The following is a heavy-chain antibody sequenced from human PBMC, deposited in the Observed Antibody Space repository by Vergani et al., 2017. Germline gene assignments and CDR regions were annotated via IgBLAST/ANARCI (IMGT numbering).Heavy chain of an antibody. V-gene: IGHV4-34*01. CDR3: ARVNTETNGHLYYYYDMDV. D-gene: IGHD4-11*01. CDR2: IDHTGRP. CDR1: GGSFTSYH. J-gene: IGHJ6*02. Sequence: QVQLQQWGGGLLKPSETLSLTCVVNGGSFTSYHWTWIRQSPGEGLEWVGDIDHTGRPDYNLSLKSRLTMSVDKSRNQFSLTLNSVTATDTAIYFCARVNTETNGHLYYYYDMDVWGQGTAVTVS.